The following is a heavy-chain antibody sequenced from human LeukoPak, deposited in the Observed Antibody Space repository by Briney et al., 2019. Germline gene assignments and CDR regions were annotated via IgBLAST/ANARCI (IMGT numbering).Heavy chain of an antibody. CDR3: ARDLGSGYCSGGSCYEGDY. J-gene: IGHJ4*02. CDR1: GYTSTNYG. V-gene: IGHV1-69*13. CDR2: IIPIFGTA. D-gene: IGHD2-15*01. Sequence: SVKVSCKASGYTSTNYGISWVRQAPGQGLEWMGGIIPIFGTANYAQKFQGRVTITADESTSTAYMELSSLRSEDTAVYYCARDLGSGYCSGGSCYEGDYWGQGTLVTVSS.